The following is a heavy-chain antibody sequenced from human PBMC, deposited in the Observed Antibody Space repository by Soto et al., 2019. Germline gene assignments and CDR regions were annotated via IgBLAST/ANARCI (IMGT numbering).Heavy chain of an antibody. CDR3: AKEAYSCCGFDD. V-gene: IGHV3-23*01. CDR1: GFTFSSYA. Sequence: EVQLLESGGGLVQPGGSLRLSCPASGFTFSSYAMSWVRQAPGKGLEWVSAISGSGGSTYYADSVKGRFTITRVNSHNTLIREVNRGGAYDTAVYYGAKEAYSCCGFDDWGQGTLVTVSS. D-gene: IGHD5-18*01. CDR2: ISGSGGST. J-gene: IGHJ5*02.